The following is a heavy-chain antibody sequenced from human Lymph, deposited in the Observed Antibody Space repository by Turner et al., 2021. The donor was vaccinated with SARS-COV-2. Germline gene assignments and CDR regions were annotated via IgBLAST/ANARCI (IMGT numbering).Heavy chain of an antibody. CDR1: GFTFSSYA. CDR3: ARDVSGHTYGYDY. V-gene: IGHV3-30-3*01. CDR2: IAYDGSNK. D-gene: IGHD5-18*01. J-gene: IGHJ4*02. Sequence: QVQLVESGGGVVQPGRSLRLPCSASGFTFSSYATPWVRQAPGKGREWVAGIAYDGSNKYYAESVKGRFTSSRDNSKNTLYLQMNSVRAEDTAVYYCARDVSGHTYGYDYWGQGTLVTVSS.